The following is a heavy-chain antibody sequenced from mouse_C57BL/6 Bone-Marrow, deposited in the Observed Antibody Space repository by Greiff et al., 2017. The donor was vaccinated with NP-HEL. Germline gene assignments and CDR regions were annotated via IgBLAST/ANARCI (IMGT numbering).Heavy chain of an antibody. Sequence: EVQLVESGGGLVKPGGSLKLSCAASGFTFSDYGMHWVRQAPEKGLEWVAYISSGSSTIYYADTVKVRFTISRDNAKNTLFLQMTSLRSEDTAMYYCAKFDYFDYWGQGTTLTVSS. V-gene: IGHV5-17*01. J-gene: IGHJ2*01. D-gene: IGHD2-4*01. CDR1: GFTFSDYG. CDR2: ISSGSSTI. CDR3: AKFDYFDY.